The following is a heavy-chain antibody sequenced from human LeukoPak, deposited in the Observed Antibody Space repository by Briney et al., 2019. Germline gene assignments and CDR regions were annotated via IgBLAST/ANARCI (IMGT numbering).Heavy chain of an antibody. CDR2: ISSSSSYI. D-gene: IGHD3-22*01. CDR1: GFTFSSYS. V-gene: IGHV3-21*01. J-gene: IGHJ1*01. Sequence: PGGSLRLSCAASGFTFSSYSMNWVRQAPGKGLEWVSSISSSSSYIYYADSVKGRFTISRDNAKNSLYLQMNSLRAEDTAVYYCARDPYDSSGYYYHALYFQHWGQGTLVTVSS. CDR3: ARDPYDSSGYYYHALYFQH.